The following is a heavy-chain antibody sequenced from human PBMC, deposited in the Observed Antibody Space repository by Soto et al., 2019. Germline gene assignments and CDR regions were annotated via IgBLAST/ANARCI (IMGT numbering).Heavy chain of an antibody. V-gene: IGHV4-39*01. J-gene: IGHJ5*02. CDR3: ARQAGWNFPLGWFDP. Sequence: SETLSLTCTVSGGSISSNNYYWGWIRQPPGKGLEWIGSIYYSGSTYDNPSLKSRVTISVDTSKNQFSLKLSSVTAADTAVYYCARQAGWNFPLGWFDPWGQGTLVTVSS. CDR1: GGSISSNNYY. CDR2: IYYSGST. D-gene: IGHD1-7*01.